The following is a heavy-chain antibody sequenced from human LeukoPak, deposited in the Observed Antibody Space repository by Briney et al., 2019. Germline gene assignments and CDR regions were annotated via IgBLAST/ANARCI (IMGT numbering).Heavy chain of an antibody. V-gene: IGHV3-30*02. CDR3: AKDDVWFGELSQYYFDY. CDR1: GFTFSSYG. D-gene: IGHD3-10*01. J-gene: IGHJ4*02. CDR2: IRYDGSNK. Sequence: GGSLRLSCAASGFTFSSYGMHWVRQAPGKGLEWVAFIRYDGSNKYYADSVKGRFTISRDNSKNTLYLQMNSLRAEDTAVYYCAKDDVWFGELSQYYFDYWGQGTLVTVSS.